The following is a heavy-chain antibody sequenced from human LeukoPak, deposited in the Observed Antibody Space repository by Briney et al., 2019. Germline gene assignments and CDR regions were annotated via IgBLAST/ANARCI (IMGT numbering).Heavy chain of an antibody. CDR2: ICYSGST. CDR1: GGSISSSSYY. CDR3: ARVAPMEIFGVVIIGGYFDY. V-gene: IGHV4-39*07. Sequence: PSETLSLTCTVSGGSISSSSYYWGWIRQPPGKGLEWIGSICYSGSTYYNPALNRRVTISVDPSNNQSSLKLSSVSAADTGVYYCARVAPMEIFGVVIIGGYFDYWGQGTLVTVSS. J-gene: IGHJ4*02. D-gene: IGHD3-3*01.